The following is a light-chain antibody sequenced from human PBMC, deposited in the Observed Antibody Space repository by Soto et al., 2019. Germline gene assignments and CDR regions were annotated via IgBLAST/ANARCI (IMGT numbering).Light chain of an antibody. V-gene: IGKV1-9*01. Sequence: DIQMTQSPSSLSASVGDRVTSTFRASQGIRTYLAWYQQKPGKAPKLLIYSASTLQSGVPSRFSGSGSGTEFTLTISSLQPDDFATYYCKQFNNYITFGQGTRLEIK. CDR3: KQFNNYIT. CDR1: QGIRTY. CDR2: SAS. J-gene: IGKJ5*01.